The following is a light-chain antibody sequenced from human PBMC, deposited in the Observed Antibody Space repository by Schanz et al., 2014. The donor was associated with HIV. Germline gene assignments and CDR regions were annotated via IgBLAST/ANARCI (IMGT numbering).Light chain of an antibody. CDR1: QSVGSN. CDR3: QQRSNWLFT. V-gene: IGKV3-11*01. CDR2: DAS. Sequence: PGEGVTLSCRASQSVGSNLAWYQHKPAQAPRLLISDASRRATGIPARFSGSGSGTDFSLTISSLEPEDVAVYYCQQRSNWLFTFGPGTKVDIK. J-gene: IGKJ3*01.